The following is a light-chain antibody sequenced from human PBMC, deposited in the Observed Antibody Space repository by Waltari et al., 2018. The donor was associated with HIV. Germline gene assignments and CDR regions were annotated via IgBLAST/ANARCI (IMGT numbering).Light chain of an antibody. J-gene: IGLJ3*02. V-gene: IGLV8-61*01. CDR2: SNN. CDR3: SLYMGGGIWV. CDR1: SGSVPASYC. Sequence: QPVVTQEPSFSVSPGGTVTLTCGLSSGSVPASYCTSWYQQTPGQAPRTLIYSNNTRSSGVPDRVSGSILGNKAALTVTGAQADDESVYYCSLYMGGGIWVFGGGAKLTVL.